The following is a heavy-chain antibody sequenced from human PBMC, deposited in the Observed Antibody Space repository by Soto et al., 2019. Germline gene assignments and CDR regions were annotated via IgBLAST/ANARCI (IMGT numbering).Heavy chain of an antibody. CDR1: GYTFTDYY. V-gene: IGHV1-2*02. J-gene: IGHJ6*02. CDR3: ARDRIPATDTGVYYYGMDV. D-gene: IGHD6-25*01. Sequence: GASVKVSCKASGYTFTDYYLHWVRQAPGQGLEWMGWINPNNGGTNYAQKFQGRVTMTRDTSANTAYMELSRLRYDDTAVYFCARDRIPATDTGVYYYGMDVWGLGTTVTVSS. CDR2: INPNNGGT.